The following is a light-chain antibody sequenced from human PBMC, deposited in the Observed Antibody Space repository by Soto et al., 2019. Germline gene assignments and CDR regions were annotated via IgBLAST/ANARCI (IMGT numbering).Light chain of an antibody. CDR1: QSISSD. CDR2: GAS. Sequence: EIVMTQSPATLSVSPGERATLSCRASQSISSDVAWYQQKPGQAPRLLIYGASTRATGLPARFSGSGSGTEFTLTISNLQYEDFAVYHCQQYDKWPRTFGQGTKV. J-gene: IGKJ1*01. CDR3: QQYDKWPRT. V-gene: IGKV3-15*01.